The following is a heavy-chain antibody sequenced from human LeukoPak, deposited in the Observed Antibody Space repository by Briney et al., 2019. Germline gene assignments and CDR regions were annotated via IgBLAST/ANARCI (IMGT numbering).Heavy chain of an antibody. CDR2: IIPIFGTA. J-gene: IGHJ3*02. CDR1: GGTFSSYA. D-gene: IGHD6-19*01. Sequence: SVKVSCKASGGTFSSYAISWVRQAPGQGLEWMGGIIPIFGTANYAQKFQGRVTITTNESTSTAYMELSSLRSEDTAVYYCARGRSSGWSNAFDIWGQGTMVTVSS. CDR3: ARGRSSGWSNAFDI. V-gene: IGHV1-69*05.